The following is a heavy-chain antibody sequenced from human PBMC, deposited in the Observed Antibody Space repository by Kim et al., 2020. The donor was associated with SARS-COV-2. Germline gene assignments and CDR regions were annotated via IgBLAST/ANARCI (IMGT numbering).Heavy chain of an antibody. CDR1: GFTFTYSW. CDR3: AKGRHTAI. D-gene: IGHD2-21*02. V-gene: IGHV3-7*01. Sequence: GGSLRLSCAASGFTFTYSWMTWVRQAPGKGLEWVANIKEDGSVKYYVDSVKGRFTISRDNAKNSLYLQMNSLRAEDTAVYYCAKGRHTAIWGQGTMVTVS. J-gene: IGHJ3*02. CDR2: IKEDGSVK.